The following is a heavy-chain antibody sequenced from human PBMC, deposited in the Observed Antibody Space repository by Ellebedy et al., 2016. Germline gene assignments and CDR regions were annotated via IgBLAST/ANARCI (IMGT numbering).Heavy chain of an antibody. J-gene: IGHJ5*02. CDR2: SYYSGGA. D-gene: IGHD2-8*01. Sequence: SETLSLTCTVSGGSIDSRSHYWGWVRQPPGKGLEWIAYSYYSGGAYYNPSLKSRVTISVDTSKNQFSLKLRSVTAADTAVYYCSRLPVSWRFDPWGQGTQVTVSS. CDR1: GGSIDSRSHY. CDR3: SRLPVSWRFDP. V-gene: IGHV4-39*01.